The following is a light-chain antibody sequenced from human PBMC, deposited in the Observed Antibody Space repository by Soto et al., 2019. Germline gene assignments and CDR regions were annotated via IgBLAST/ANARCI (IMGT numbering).Light chain of an antibody. Sequence: DIQMTQSPSSLSASVGDRVTITCRASQTISSWVAWYQQKPGRAPKLLIYKASSLESGVPSRFRGSGSGTDFTLTIDTLQPDDFASYYCQQTRSGITFGQGTRLEIK. CDR1: QTISSW. V-gene: IGKV1-5*03. CDR2: KAS. J-gene: IGKJ5*01. CDR3: QQTRSGIT.